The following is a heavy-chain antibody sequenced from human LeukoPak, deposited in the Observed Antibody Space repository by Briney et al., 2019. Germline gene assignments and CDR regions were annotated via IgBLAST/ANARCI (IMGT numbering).Heavy chain of an antibody. CDR1: GLTISSYS. J-gene: IGHJ5*02. V-gene: IGHV3-48*01. CDR2: VSSSSSTI. CDR3: ARHRGITMVRGVIIGWFDP. D-gene: IGHD3-10*01. Sequence: GGSLRLSCAASGLTISSYSMNWVRQAPGKGLQWVSYVSSSSSTIYYADSVKGRFTISRDNAKNSLYLQMNSLRAEDTAVYYCARHRGITMVRGVIIGWFDPWGQGTLVTVSS.